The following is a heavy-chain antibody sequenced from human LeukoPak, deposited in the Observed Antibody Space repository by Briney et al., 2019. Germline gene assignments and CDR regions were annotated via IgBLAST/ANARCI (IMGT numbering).Heavy chain of an antibody. CDR2: IWYDGKNDQ. CDR1: GFTFSRYG. J-gene: IGHJ3*02. V-gene: IGHV3-30*02. D-gene: IGHD2-2*01. CDR3: AKDRCSSSTCREAFEI. Sequence: GGSLRLSCAVSGFTFSRYGMHWIRQAPGKVMEWVAFIWYDGKNDQEYAESVKGRFTISRDNSKNTLYLQVNSLRTEDTAMYYCAKDRCSSSTCREAFEIWGQGTLVTVSS.